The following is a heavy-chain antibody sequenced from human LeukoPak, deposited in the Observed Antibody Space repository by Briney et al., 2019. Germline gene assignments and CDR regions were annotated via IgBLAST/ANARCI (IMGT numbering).Heavy chain of an antibody. V-gene: IGHV3-23*01. D-gene: IGHD2-21*01. CDR2: ISTSGRT. J-gene: IGHJ4*02. CDR3: ARAYCGGDCFDY. CDR1: GFTFSSYA. Sequence: PGGSLRLSCADSGFTFSSYAMSWVRQAPGKGLEWVSLISTSGRTHYADSVKGRFTISRDNSKNTLYLQMNSLRAEDTAVYYCARAYCGGDCFDYWGQGTLVTVSS.